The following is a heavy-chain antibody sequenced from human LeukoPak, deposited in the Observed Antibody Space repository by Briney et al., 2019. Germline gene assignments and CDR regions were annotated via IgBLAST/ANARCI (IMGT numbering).Heavy chain of an antibody. V-gene: IGHV3-23*01. CDR2: ISGSGGST. Sequence: PGGSLRLSCAASGFTFSSYAMSWVRQAPGKGLEWVSAISGSGGSTYYADSVKGRFTISRDNSKNTLYLQMNSLRAEDTAVYYCATAYCSSTSCYSWGQGTLVTVSS. J-gene: IGHJ5*02. CDR1: GFTFSSYA. CDR3: ATAYCSSTSCYS. D-gene: IGHD2-2*01.